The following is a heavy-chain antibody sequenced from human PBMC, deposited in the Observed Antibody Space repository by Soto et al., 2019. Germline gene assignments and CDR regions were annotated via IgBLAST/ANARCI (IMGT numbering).Heavy chain of an antibody. Sequence: SETLSLTCTVSGGSVSSGSYYWSWIRQPPGKGLEWIGYIYYSGSTNYNPSLKSRVTISVDTSKNQFSLKLSSVTAADTAVYYCASERRIQPSYGMDVWGQGTTVTVSS. J-gene: IGHJ6*02. CDR1: GGSVSSGSYY. D-gene: IGHD5-18*01. CDR3: ASERRIQPSYGMDV. V-gene: IGHV4-61*01. CDR2: IYYSGST.